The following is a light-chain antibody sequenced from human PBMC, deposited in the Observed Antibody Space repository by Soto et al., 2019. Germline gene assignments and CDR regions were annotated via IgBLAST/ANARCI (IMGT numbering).Light chain of an antibody. CDR3: MQGTPWPYT. J-gene: IGKJ2*01. CDR2: KVS. Sequence: DVVMTQSPLSLPVTLGQPASISCRASRSLIYTDGNTYLNWFHQRPGQSPRRLFAKVSNRDSGVQVRCSGRGSGTDFTLKISRVEAEDVGLYYCMQGTPWPYTFGQGTKLEIK. V-gene: IGKV2-30*01. CDR1: RSLIYTDGNTY.